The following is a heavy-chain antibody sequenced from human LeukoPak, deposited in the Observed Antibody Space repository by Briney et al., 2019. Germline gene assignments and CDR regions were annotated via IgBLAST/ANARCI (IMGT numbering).Heavy chain of an antibody. CDR1: GFTVSSNY. CDR3: ANSYYDFWSGYLPFDY. D-gene: IGHD3-3*01. V-gene: IGHV3-66*01. J-gene: IGHJ4*02. CDR2: IYGAGST. Sequence: GGSLRLSCAASGFTVSSNYMSWVRQAPGKGLEWVSVIYGAGSTYYADFVKGRFTISRDNAENTVYLQMNSLRAEDTAVYYCANSYYDFWSGYLPFDYWGQGTLVTVSS.